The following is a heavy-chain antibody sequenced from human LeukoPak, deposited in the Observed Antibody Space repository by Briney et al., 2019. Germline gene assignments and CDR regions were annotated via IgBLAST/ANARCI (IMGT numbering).Heavy chain of an antibody. CDR1: GGSISSSSYY. CDR2: IYYSGST. V-gene: IGHV4-39*07. CDR3: ARASPSYCSGGSCYRWSRNWFDP. Sequence: PSETLSLTCTVSGGSISSSSYYWGWIRQPPGKGLEWIGSIYYSGSTYYNPSLKSRVTISVDTSKNQFSLKLSSVTAADTAVYYCARASPSYCSGGSCYRWSRNWFDPWGQGTLVTVSS. J-gene: IGHJ5*02. D-gene: IGHD2-15*01.